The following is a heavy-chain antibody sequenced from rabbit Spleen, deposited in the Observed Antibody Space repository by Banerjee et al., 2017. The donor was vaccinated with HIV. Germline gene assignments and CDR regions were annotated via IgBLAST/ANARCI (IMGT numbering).Heavy chain of an antibody. V-gene: IGHV1S45*01. CDR1: GFSFSSGYD. CDR2: IYSSIHYT. CDR3: ARDLVAVIGWNFSL. J-gene: IGHJ4*01. Sequence: QEQLVESGGGLVKAGASLTLICTASGFSFSSGYDMSWVRQAPGKGLEWIGFIYSSIHYTYYANWAKGRFTISKTSSTTVTLEMTSLTAADTATYFCARDLVAVIGWNFSLWGQGTLVTVS. D-gene: IGHD1-1*01.